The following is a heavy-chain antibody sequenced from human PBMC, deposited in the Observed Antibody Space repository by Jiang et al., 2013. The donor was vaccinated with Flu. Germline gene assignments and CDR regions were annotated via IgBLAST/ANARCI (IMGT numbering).Heavy chain of an antibody. CDR2: IIPILGIA. J-gene: IGHJ4*02. Sequence: QSGAEVKKPGSSVKVSCKASGGTFSSYAISWVRQAPGQGLEWMGRIIPILGIANYAQKFQGRVTITADKSTSTAYMELSSLRSEDTAVYYCARSRGYSSSWYYWGQGTLGHRLL. V-gene: IGHV1-69*04. D-gene: IGHD6-13*01. CDR1: GGTFSSYA. CDR3: ARSRGYSSSWYY.